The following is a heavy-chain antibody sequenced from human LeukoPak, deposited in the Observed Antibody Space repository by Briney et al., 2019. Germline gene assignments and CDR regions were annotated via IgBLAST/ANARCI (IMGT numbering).Heavy chain of an antibody. CDR3: ARGWDPAHCSRGSCSGIGWFRPSPLDS. Sequence: GESLKISCKGSGFSLSTYWIGWVRQMPGKGLEWMGLIYPGDSDTRYSPFFQGQVTISAAKSINTASLQWDSLEASDRATYYCARGWDPAHCSRGSCSGIGWFRPSPLDSWGQGTLVTVSS. D-gene: IGHD2-15*01. J-gene: IGHJ4*02. CDR1: GFSLSTYW. CDR2: IYPGDSDT. V-gene: IGHV5-51*01.